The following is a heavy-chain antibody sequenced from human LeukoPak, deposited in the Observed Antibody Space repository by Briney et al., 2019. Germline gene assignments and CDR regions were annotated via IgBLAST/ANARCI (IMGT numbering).Heavy chain of an antibody. J-gene: IGHJ4*02. D-gene: IGHD3-22*01. CDR2: IYYSGNT. CDR1: GGSTSSHY. Sequence: SETLSLTCTVSGGSTSSHYWSWIRQPPGKGLEWIGYIYYSGNTNYNPSLKSRVTMSVDTSKNHFSLNLISVTAADTAVYYCARHYYDTSSGYFYFDYWGQGILVTVSS. CDR3: ARHYYDTSSGYFYFDY. V-gene: IGHV4-59*11.